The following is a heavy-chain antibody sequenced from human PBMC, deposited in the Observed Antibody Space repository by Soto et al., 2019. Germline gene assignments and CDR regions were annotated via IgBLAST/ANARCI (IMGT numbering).Heavy chain of an antibody. D-gene: IGHD3-9*01. J-gene: IGHJ4*02. CDR1: GFSLSNARMG. Sequence: SGPTLVNPTETLTLTCTVSGFSLSNARMGMSWIRQPPGKALEWLAHIFSNDEKSYSTSLKSRLTISKDTSKSQVVLTMTNMDPVDTATYYCARIYGYDIFTGYYFDYWGQGTLVTVSS. CDR3: ARIYGYDIFTGYYFDY. CDR2: IFSNDEK. V-gene: IGHV2-26*01.